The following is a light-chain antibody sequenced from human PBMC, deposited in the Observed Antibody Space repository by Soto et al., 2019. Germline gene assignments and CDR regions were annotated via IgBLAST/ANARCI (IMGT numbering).Light chain of an antibody. J-gene: IGLJ3*02. CDR1: SRDIGGYNF. Sequence: QSALTQPRSVSGSPGQSVTISCTGTSRDIGGYNFVSWYQQHPGKAPKLMIYDVNKRPSGVPDRCSGSKSGNTASLTISGLQAEDESDYYCCSYAGSYTWVFGGGTKLTVL. CDR2: DVN. CDR3: CSYAGSYTWV. V-gene: IGLV2-11*01.